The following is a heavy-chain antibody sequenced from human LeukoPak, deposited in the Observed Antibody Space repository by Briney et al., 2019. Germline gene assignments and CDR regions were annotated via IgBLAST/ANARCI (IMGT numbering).Heavy chain of an antibody. CDR3: ARGYNWNDRAAFDI. CDR2: IYTSGST. D-gene: IGHD1-20*01. V-gene: IGHV4-4*07. CDR1: GGSISGYY. J-gene: IGHJ3*02. Sequence: SETLSLTCTVSGGSISGYYWSWIRQSAGKGLEYIGRIYTSGSTNYNPSLKSRVTISVDKSKNQFSLKLSSVTAADTAVYYCARGYNWNDRAAFDIWGQGTMVTVSS.